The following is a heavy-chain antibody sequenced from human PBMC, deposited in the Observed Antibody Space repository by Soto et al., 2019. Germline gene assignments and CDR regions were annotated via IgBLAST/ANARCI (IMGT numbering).Heavy chain of an antibody. V-gene: IGHV4-31*03. J-gene: IGHJ4*02. CDR2: VYFNENT. CDR3: ARQITMARGIDF. D-gene: IGHD3-10*01. CDR1: GGSISSGGYY. Sequence: QVQLLESGPGLVKASETLSLTCSISGGSISSGGYYWSWVRQRPGQGLEWIGYVYFNENTYYNPSLKSRVTISVGTSKSQFSLRLSSVTAADAAVYYCARQITMARGIDFWGPGISVSVSS.